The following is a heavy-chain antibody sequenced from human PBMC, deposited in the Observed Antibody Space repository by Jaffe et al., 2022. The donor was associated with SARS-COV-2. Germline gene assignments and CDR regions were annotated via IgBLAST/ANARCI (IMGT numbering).Heavy chain of an antibody. D-gene: IGHD6-13*01. Sequence: QVQLVESGGGVVQPGRSLRLSCAASGFTFSSYGMHWVRQAPGKGLEWVAVISYDGSNKYYADSVKGRFTISRDNSKNTLYLQMNSLRAEDTAVYYCAKDGPGQQLTPTYGMDVWGQGTTVTVSS. CDR1: GFTFSSYG. CDR3: AKDGPGQQLTPTYGMDV. J-gene: IGHJ6*02. V-gene: IGHV3-30*18. CDR2: ISYDGSNK.